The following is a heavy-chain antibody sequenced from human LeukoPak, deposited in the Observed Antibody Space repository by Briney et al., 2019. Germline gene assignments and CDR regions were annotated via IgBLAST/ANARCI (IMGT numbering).Heavy chain of an antibody. CDR2: ISSSSSYI. J-gene: IGHJ4*02. D-gene: IGHD3-16*01. CDR3: ASMTSKRGY. CDR1: GFTFSDYS. Sequence: GGSLRLSCAASGFTFSDYSITWIRQAPGKGLEWVSSISSSSSYIYYADSVKGRFTISRDNAKNSLYLQMSSLRAEDTAVYYCASMTSKRGYWGQGTLVTVSS. V-gene: IGHV3-11*06.